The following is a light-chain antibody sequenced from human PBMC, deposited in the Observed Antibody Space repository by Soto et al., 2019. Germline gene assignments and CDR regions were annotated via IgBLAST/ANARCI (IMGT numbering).Light chain of an antibody. CDR2: GNI. Sequence: QSVLTQPPSVSGAPGQRVTISCTGSSSNIGAGYDVHWYQQLPGTAPKVLIYGNINRPSGVPDRFSGSKSGTSASLAITGLQAEDDADYYCQSYDSSMIGFVVFGGGTKLTVL. V-gene: IGLV1-40*01. CDR3: QSYDSSMIGFVV. CDR1: SSNIGAGYD. J-gene: IGLJ2*01.